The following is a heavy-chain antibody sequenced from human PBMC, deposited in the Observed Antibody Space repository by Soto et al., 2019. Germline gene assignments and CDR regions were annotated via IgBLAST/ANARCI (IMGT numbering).Heavy chain of an antibody. CDR1: EFIFSDYA. J-gene: IGHJ3*02. Sequence: EVQQLESGGGLVQPGGSLRPSCAAAEFIFSDYALTWVRLPPGRGLEWVSSITANGDYAQYRDSVKGRFSVSRDNSRSTLFLQMESLRDDDTAIYSCGRDPNGYYVGAFEMCGRGTMVTVSS. CDR2: ITANGDYA. D-gene: IGHD5-18*01. V-gene: IGHV3-23*01. CDR3: GRDPNGYYVGAFEM.